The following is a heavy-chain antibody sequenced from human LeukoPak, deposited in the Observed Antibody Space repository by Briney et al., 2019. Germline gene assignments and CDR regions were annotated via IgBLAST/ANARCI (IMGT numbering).Heavy chain of an antibody. CDR1: GGSISSYY. J-gene: IGHJ2*01. V-gene: IGHV4-59*12. CDR3: ARAYSSGWYGYFDL. D-gene: IGHD6-19*01. CDR2: IYYSGST. Sequence: SETLSLTCTVSGGSISSYYWSWIRQPPGKGLEWIGYIYYSGSTNYNPSLKSRVTISVDTSKNQFSLKLSSVTAADTAVYYCARAYSSGWYGYFDLWGRGTLVTVSS.